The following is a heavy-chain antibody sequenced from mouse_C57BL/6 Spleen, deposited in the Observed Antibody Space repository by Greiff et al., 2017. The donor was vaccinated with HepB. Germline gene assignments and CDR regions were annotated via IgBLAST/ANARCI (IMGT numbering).Heavy chain of an antibody. Sequence: QVQLKESGPGLVQPSQSLSITCTVSGFSLTSYGVHWVRQSPGKGLEWLGVIWSGGSTDYNAAFISRLSISKDNSKSQVFFKMNSLQADDTAIYYCARPYDYDGLMDYWGQGTSVTVSS. J-gene: IGHJ4*01. V-gene: IGHV2-2*01. D-gene: IGHD2-4*01. CDR1: GFSLTSYG. CDR3: ARPYDYDGLMDY. CDR2: IWSGGST.